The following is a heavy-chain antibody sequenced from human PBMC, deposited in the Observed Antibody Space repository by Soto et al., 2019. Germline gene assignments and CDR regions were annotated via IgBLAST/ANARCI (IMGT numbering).Heavy chain of an antibody. CDR3: ARDAVAEAGNNFDY. CDR1: GYSISSGYY. J-gene: IGHJ4*02. D-gene: IGHD6-13*01. Sequence: SETLSLTCAVSGYSISSGYYWGWIRQTPGKGLEWIGSIYHSGSTYYNPSLKSRVTISVDTSKNQFSLKLSSVTAADTAVYYCARDAVAEAGNNFDYWGQGTLVTVSS. V-gene: IGHV4-38-2*02. CDR2: IYHSGST.